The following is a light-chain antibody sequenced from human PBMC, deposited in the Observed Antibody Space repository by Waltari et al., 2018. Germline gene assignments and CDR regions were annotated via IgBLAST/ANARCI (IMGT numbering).Light chain of an antibody. CDR1: SSDVGSYNL. V-gene: IGLV2-23*03. Sequence: QSALTQYASVSGSPGQSITISCTGTSSDVGSYNLVSWYQQHPGKAPKLMIYAGSKRPSGVSNRFSGSKSGNTASLTISGLQAEDEADYYCCSYAGGSTFVFGGGTKLTVL. J-gene: IGLJ3*02. CDR2: AGS. CDR3: CSYAGGSTFV.